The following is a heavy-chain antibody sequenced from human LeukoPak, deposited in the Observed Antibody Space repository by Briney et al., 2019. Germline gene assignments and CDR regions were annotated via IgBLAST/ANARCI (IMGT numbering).Heavy chain of an antibody. V-gene: IGHV3-53*01. J-gene: IGHJ6*03. CDR1: GFTVSSNY. CDR3: AGWQGGYYYYMDV. CDR2: IYSGGST. Sequence: GGSLRLSCAASGFTVSSNYMSWVRQAPGKGLEWVSVIYSGGSTYYADSVKGRFTISRDNSKNTLYLQMNSLRAEDTVVYYCAGWQGGYYYYMDVWGKGTTVTVSS. D-gene: IGHD1-26*01.